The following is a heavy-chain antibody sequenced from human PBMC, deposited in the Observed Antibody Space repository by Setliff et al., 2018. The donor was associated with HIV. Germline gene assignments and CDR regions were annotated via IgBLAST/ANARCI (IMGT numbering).Heavy chain of an antibody. CDR2: IYYTGST. V-gene: IGHV4-39*01. J-gene: IGHJ3*02. Sequence: PSETLSLTCSVSGDSLSSGDSYWAWIRQPPGKGLEWIGSIYYTGSTFSNPSLKSRVTISGDTTRSQFSLKLDSVTAADTALYYCARRSLNSTPDAFGIWVQGTMVTVSS. CDR1: GDSLSSGDSY. D-gene: IGHD1-26*01. CDR3: ARRSLNSTPDAFGI.